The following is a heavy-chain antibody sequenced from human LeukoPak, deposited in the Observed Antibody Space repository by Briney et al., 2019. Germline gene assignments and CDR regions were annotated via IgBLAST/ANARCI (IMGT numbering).Heavy chain of an antibody. Sequence: GGSLRLSCAASGFTFSSYWVSWVRQAPGKGLEWVANIKQDGSEKYYVDSVKGRFTISRDNARNSLYLQMNSLRAEDTAVYYCASDPAYGDYDDYWGQGTLVTVSS. V-gene: IGHV3-7*01. CDR3: ASDPAYGDYDDY. J-gene: IGHJ4*02. CDR1: GFTFSSYW. CDR2: IKQDGSEK. D-gene: IGHD4-17*01.